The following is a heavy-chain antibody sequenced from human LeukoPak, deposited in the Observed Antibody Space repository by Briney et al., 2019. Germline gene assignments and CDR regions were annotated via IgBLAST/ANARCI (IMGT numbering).Heavy chain of an antibody. V-gene: IGHV5-51*01. D-gene: IGHD4-23*01. CDR3: ASTNDYGGKFADY. CDR2: IYPGDSDT. J-gene: IGHJ4*02. Sequence: GESLKISCKGSGYSFTSYWIGWVRQMPGKGLEWMGIIYPGDSDTRYSPSFQGQVTISADKSISTAYLQWSSLEASDTAMYYCASTNDYGGKFADYWGQGTLVTVSS. CDR1: GYSFTSYW.